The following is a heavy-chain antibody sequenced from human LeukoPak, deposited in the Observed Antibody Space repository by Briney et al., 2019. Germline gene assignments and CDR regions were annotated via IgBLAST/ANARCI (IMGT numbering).Heavy chain of an antibody. Sequence: PGGSLRLSCAASGFTFSGSAMHWVRQAPGKGLEWVAGMWYDGSREDYADSVKGRFTISRDMSKNTLNLQMNSLRVEDTAMFYCARDLSFGSLDFRGQGTLVTVSS. J-gene: IGHJ4*02. V-gene: IGHV3-33*08. CDR1: GFTFSGSA. D-gene: IGHD1-26*01. CDR3: ARDLSFGSLDF. CDR2: MWYDGSRE.